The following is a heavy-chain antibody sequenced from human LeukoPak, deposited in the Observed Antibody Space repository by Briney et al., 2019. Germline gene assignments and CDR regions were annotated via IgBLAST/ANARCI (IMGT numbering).Heavy chain of an antibody. D-gene: IGHD3-22*01. J-gene: IGHJ1*01. Sequence: ASVKVSCKASGYTFTGYYMHWVRQAPGQGLEWMGWINPNSGGTNYAQKFQGRVTMTRDTSISKAYMELSRLRSDDTAVYYCARYRNYYDSSGYYYVEYFQHWGQGTLVTVSS. CDR2: INPNSGGT. CDR1: GYTFTGYY. V-gene: IGHV1-2*02. CDR3: ARYRNYYDSSGYYYVEYFQH.